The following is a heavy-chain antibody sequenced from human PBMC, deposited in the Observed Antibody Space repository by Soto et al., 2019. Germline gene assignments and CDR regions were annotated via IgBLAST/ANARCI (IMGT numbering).Heavy chain of an antibody. CDR3: ARVVLEGYYYYYMDV. J-gene: IGHJ6*03. CDR2: IYYSGST. Sequence: QVQLQESGPGLVKPSQTLSLTCTVSGGSISSGGYYWSWIRQHPGKGLEWIGYIYYSGSTYYNPSLKSRVTISVDTSKNQFSLKLSSVTAADTAVYYCARVVLEGYYYYYMDVWGKGTTVTVSS. CDR1: GGSISSGGYY. D-gene: IGHD2-8*01. V-gene: IGHV4-31*03.